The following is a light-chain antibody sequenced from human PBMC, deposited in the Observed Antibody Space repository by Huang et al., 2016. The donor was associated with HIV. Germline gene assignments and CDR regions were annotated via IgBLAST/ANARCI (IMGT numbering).Light chain of an antibody. Sequence: DVLLTQSPLSMPVTLGQPAFLTCKSNQSLVYGDGNIYLNWFHQRPGHSPRRLIYKLSNRDSGVPDRFSAGGSGTDFTLCISEVEAEDVGDYYCMQASHGAATFGQGTRVDIK. V-gene: IGKV2-30*01. CDR3: MQASHGAAT. J-gene: IGKJ1*01. CDR2: KLS. CDR1: QSLVYGDGNIY.